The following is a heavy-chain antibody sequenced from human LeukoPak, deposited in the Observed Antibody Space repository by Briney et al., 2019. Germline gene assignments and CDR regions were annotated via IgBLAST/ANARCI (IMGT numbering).Heavy chain of an antibody. CDR1: GFTFGNFA. Sequence: PGGSLRLSCAASGFTFGNFAMRWVRQVPGKGLEWVSAINSDGDGTYYADSVKGRFIITRDNSENTVYLQMNNLRAEDTALYFCAKAGTDGLTHNNYYMDVRGKGTTVTVSS. V-gene: IGHV3-23*01. CDR3: AKAGTDGLTHNNYYMDV. J-gene: IGHJ6*03. CDR2: INSDGDGT. D-gene: IGHD5-24*01.